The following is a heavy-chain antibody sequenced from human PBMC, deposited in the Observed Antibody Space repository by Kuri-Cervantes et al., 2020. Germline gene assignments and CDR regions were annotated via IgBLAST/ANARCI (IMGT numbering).Heavy chain of an antibody. D-gene: IGHD6-19*01. J-gene: IGHJ4*02. CDR3: AKGSSGWYDYFDY. CDR2: ISSSSSYI. Sequence: GGSLRLSCAASGFTFSSYSMNWVRQAPGKGLEWVSSISSSSSYIYYADSVKGRFTISRENSKNTLYLQMNSLRAEDTAVYYCAKGSSGWYDYFDYWGQGTLVTVSS. V-gene: IGHV3-21*04. CDR1: GFTFSSYS.